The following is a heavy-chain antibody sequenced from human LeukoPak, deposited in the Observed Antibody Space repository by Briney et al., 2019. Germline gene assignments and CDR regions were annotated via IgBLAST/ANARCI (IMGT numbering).Heavy chain of an antibody. Sequence: ASVKVSCKASGYTFTSYGISWVRQAPGQGLEWMGGIIPIFGTANYAQKFQGRVTITADKSTNTAYLEISSLTSDDTAVYYCARCSPGDSSNFYAVLQYWGQGTQVTVST. J-gene: IGHJ4*02. CDR1: GYTFTSYG. V-gene: IGHV1-69*06. D-gene: IGHD3-22*01. CDR3: ARCSPGDSSNFYAVLQY. CDR2: IIPIFGTA.